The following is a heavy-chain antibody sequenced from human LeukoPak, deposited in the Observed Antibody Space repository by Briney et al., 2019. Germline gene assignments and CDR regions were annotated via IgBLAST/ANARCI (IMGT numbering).Heavy chain of an antibody. V-gene: IGHV3-53*01. D-gene: IGHD1-14*01. J-gene: IGHJ4*02. CDR1: GFTVITND. CDR2: LYCAGNT. Sequence: PGGSLRLSCAASGFTVITNDMTCVRQAPGKGLEWVSVLYCAGNTKYADSVQGRFTISSDNSKNTLYLEMNSLSPDDTAVYYCARGVEPLAANTLAYWGQGTLVTVSS. CDR3: ARGVEPLAANTLAY.